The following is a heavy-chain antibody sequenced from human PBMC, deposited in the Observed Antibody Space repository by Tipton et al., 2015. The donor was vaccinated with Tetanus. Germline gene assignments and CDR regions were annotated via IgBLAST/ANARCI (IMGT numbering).Heavy chain of an antibody. V-gene: IGHV4-31*03. Sequence: TLSLTCSVSGVSIKGGGFYWTWIRQPPGKGLEWIGYIYSPGTTSYAPSLRGRATISFDSVKNHFSLILSSVTAADTAMYYCARDGGNYFYYGMNVWGXGAAVTVSS. CDR2: IYSPGTT. J-gene: IGHJ6*02. CDR3: ARDGGNYFYYGMNV. CDR1: GVSIKGGGFY.